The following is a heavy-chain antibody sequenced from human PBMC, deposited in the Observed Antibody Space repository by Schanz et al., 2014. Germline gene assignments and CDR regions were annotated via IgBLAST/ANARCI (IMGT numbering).Heavy chain of an antibody. V-gene: IGHV3-9*01. CDR1: GFTFDDHA. Sequence: VQLVESGGSVVQPGRSLRLSCAASGFTFDDHAMHWVRQVPGKGLEWVSGISWNSGNIAYADSVKGRFTISRDNAKNSLYLQMNRLRPEDTALYYCAKVQTHTLYGGNSCFDSWGQGTLVTVSS. CDR3: AKVQTHTLYGGNSCFDS. D-gene: IGHD2-21*02. J-gene: IGHJ4*02. CDR2: ISWNSGNI.